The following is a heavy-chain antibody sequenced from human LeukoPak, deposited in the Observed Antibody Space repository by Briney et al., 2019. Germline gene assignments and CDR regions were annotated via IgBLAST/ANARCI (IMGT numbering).Heavy chain of an antibody. CDR2: ISWNSGSI. Sequence: PGGSLRLSCAASGFTFDDYAMHWVRQARGKGVEWVSGISWNSGSIVYADSVKGRFTISRDNAKNSLYLQMNSLRAEDTALYYCAKISLVYGDNDAFDIWGQGTMVTVSS. V-gene: IGHV3-9*01. CDR1: GFTFDDYA. CDR3: AKISLVYGDNDAFDI. J-gene: IGHJ3*02. D-gene: IGHD4-17*01.